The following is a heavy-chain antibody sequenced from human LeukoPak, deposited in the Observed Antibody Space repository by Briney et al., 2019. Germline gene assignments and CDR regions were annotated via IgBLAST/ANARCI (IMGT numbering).Heavy chain of an antibody. CDR1: GGSISSAGYY. CDR2: INHSGST. D-gene: IGHD2-2*02. CDR3: ARGLADPPDSYCSSTSCYNKGYNWFDP. Sequence: PSETLSLTCTVSGGSISSAGYYWSWIRQPPGKGLEWIGEINHSGSTNYNPSLKSRVTISVDTSKNQFSLKLSSVTAADTAVYYCARGLADPPDSYCSSTSCYNKGYNWFDPWGQGTLVTVSS. J-gene: IGHJ5*02. V-gene: IGHV4-34*01.